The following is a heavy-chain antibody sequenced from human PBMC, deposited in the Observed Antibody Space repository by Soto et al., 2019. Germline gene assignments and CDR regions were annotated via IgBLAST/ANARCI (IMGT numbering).Heavy chain of an antibody. J-gene: IGHJ5*01. Sequence: EVQLVESGGGLVKPGGSRRLPCPASGLRFSKYGLNWLGRAPGRGVGGVASISSGPSYVYYADSVKGRFSTSRDNAKNILYLEMYALRAEDTAVYYCARDPSEGRVGNWFESWGQGTLVTVSS. CDR2: ISSGPSYV. CDR1: GLRFSKYG. CDR3: ARDPSEGRVGNWFES. D-gene: IGHD2-2*01. V-gene: IGHV3-21*06.